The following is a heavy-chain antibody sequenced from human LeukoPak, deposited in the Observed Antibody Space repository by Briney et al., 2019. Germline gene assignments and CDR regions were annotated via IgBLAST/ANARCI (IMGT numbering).Heavy chain of an antibody. CDR1: GGSISSSSYY. CDR3: AIQGGIVAET. D-gene: IGHD2-15*01. V-gene: IGHV4-39*01. CDR2: IYYSGST. Sequence: PSETLSLTCTVSGGSISSSSYYWGWIRQPPGKGLEWIGSIYYSGSTYYNPSLKSRVTISVDTSKNQFSLKLGSVTAADTAVYYCAIQGGIVAETWGQGTLVTVSS. J-gene: IGHJ4*02.